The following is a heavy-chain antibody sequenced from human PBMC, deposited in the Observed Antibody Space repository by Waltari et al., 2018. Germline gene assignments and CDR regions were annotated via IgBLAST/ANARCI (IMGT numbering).Heavy chain of an antibody. Sequence: EVQLLESGGGLVQPGGSLRLSCVASGFTFSSYGMSWVRKGAGKGLEWVSSVRGSGDTTDYAASVKGRFTISRDKSKNTFYLQMNSLRVDDTAVYYCAKDRDGSSLTLYYFDHWSQGALVTVSS. CDR3: AKDRDGSSLTLYYFDH. CDR1: GFTFSSYG. D-gene: IGHD1-26*01. CDR2: VRGSGDTT. J-gene: IGHJ4*02. V-gene: IGHV3-23*01.